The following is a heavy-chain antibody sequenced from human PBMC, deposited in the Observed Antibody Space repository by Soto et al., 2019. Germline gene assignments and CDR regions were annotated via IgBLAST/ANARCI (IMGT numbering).Heavy chain of an antibody. CDR1: GGSNTSDGYS. CDR3: ANATPCGSADF. D-gene: IGHD2-21*01. Sequence: PSESLSLARTVCGGSNTSDGYSWSWIRQHPGKGLEWIAYISYSGSSYSNPSLKSRVTISADTSKTQFSLRLTSVTAAYTAVYFCANATPCGSADFWGQGTLVTVSS. CDR2: ISYSGSS. V-gene: IGHV4-31*02. J-gene: IGHJ4*02.